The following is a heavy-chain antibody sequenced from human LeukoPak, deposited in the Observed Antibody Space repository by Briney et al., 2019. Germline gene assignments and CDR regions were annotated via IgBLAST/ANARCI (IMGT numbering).Heavy chain of an antibody. CDR2: ISAYNGNT. CDR3: ARGVVAATFYYYMDV. D-gene: IGHD2-15*01. V-gene: IGHV1-18*01. CDR1: GYTFTSYG. Sequence: ASVKVSCKASGYTFTSYGISWVRQAPGQGLEWMGWISAYNGNTNYAQKLQGRVTMTTDTSTSTAYMELRSLRSDDTAVYYCARGVVAATFYYYMDVWGKGTTDTVSS. J-gene: IGHJ6*03.